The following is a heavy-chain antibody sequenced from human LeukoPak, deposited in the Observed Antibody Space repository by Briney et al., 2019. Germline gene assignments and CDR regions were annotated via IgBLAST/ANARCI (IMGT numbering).Heavy chain of an antibody. Sequence: GGSLRLSCAASGLTFSSHWMHWVRQAPGKGPVWVSRIGSDGGGTSYADSVKGRFTISRDNAKNTVYLQMSSLRGEDTAMNYCARALYNWNDVLWGQGTLVTVSS. CDR3: ARALYNWNDVL. CDR2: IGSDGGGT. CDR1: GLTFSSHW. J-gene: IGHJ4*02. V-gene: IGHV3-74*01. D-gene: IGHD1-20*01.